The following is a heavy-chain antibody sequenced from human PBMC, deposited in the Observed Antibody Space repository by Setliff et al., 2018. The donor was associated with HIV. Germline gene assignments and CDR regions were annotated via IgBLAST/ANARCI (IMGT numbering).Heavy chain of an antibody. CDR1: GGSISSGSYY. V-gene: IGHV4-61*09. Sequence: SETLSLTCTVSGGSISSGSYYWSWVRQPAGKGLEWIGHIYTSGSTNYNPSLKSRVTISVDTSKNQFSLKLSSVTAADTAVYYCARDVGYYGSGSQPWGQGTLVTVSS. CDR3: ARDVGYYGSGSQP. D-gene: IGHD3-10*01. CDR2: IYTSGST. J-gene: IGHJ5*02.